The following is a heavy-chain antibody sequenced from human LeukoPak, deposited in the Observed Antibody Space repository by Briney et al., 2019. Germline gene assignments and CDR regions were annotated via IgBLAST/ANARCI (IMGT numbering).Heavy chain of an antibody. Sequence: SETLSLTCTVSGGSISSSSYYWGWIRQPPGKGLEWIGSIYYSGSTYYNPSLKSRVTISVDTSKNQFSLKLSSVTAADTAVYYCARADRDGDYYFDYWGQGTLVTVSS. V-gene: IGHV4-39*07. J-gene: IGHJ4*02. CDR3: ARADRDGDYYFDY. CDR2: IYYSGST. D-gene: IGHD4-17*01. CDR1: GGSISSSSYY.